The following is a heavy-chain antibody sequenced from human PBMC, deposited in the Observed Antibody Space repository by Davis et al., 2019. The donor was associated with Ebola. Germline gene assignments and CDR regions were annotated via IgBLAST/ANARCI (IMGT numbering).Heavy chain of an antibody. CDR3: ARDTLMSGYFYGMDV. J-gene: IGHJ6*02. Sequence: GGSLRLSCAASGFTFSSFEMNWVRQAPGKGLEWVSYISSSGDYKYYADFVKARFTISRDNAKNSLYLQMDSLGPEDTAVYYCARDTLMSGYFYGMDVWGQGTTVTVTS. V-gene: IGHV3-48*03. D-gene: IGHD3-10*01. CDR2: ISSSGDYK. CDR1: GFTFSSFE.